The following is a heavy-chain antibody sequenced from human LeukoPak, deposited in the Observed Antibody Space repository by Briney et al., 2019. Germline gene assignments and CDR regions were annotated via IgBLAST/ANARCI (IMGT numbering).Heavy chain of an antibody. J-gene: IGHJ4*02. Sequence: GGSLRLSCAASGFTFSDYYMSWIRQAPGKGLEWVSYISSSGGTIYYADSVKGRFTISRDNAKNSLYLQMNSLRAEDTAVYYCARGETYYYDSSGANDYWGQGTLVTVSS. CDR3: ARGETYYYDSSGANDY. CDR1: GFTFSDYY. D-gene: IGHD3-22*01. V-gene: IGHV3-11*01. CDR2: ISSSGGTI.